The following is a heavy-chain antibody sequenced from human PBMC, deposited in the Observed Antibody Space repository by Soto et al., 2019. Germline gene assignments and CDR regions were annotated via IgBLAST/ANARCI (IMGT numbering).Heavy chain of an antibody. Sequence: GASVKVSCKASGYTFTSYGISWVRQAPGQGLEWMGWISAYNGNTNYAQKLQGRVTMTTDTSTSTAYMELRSLRSDDTAVYYCARAPLFVGSTTLPRHRYFDYWGQGTLVTVSS. J-gene: IGHJ4*02. CDR2: ISAYNGNT. V-gene: IGHV1-18*01. D-gene: IGHD1-26*01. CDR1: GYTFTSYG. CDR3: ARAPLFVGSTTLPRHRYFDY.